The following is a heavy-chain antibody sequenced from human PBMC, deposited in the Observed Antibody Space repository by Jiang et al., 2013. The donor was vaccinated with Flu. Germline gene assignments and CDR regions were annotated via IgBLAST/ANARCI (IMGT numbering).Heavy chain of an antibody. J-gene: IGHJ3*02. CDR2: IYYSGST. CDR1: GGSISSSSYY. Sequence: GLVKPSETLSLTCTVSGGSISSSSYYWGWIRQPPGKGLEWIGSIYYSGSTYYNPSLKSRVTISVDTSKNQFSLKLSSVTAADTAVYYCASPYGGAILSAFDIWGQGTMVTVSS. CDR3: ASPYGGAILSAFDI. D-gene: IGHD3-16*01. V-gene: IGHV4-39*01.